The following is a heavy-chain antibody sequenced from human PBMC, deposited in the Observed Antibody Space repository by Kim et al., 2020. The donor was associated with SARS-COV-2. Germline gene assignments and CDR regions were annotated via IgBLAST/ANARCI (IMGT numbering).Heavy chain of an antibody. CDR3: ARLYRGFTNGDLNYHFDY. J-gene: IGHJ4*02. V-gene: IGHV4-59*08. D-gene: IGHD2-8*01. CDR1: GGSMSRQY. Sequence: SETLSLTCTVSGGSMSRQYWGWIRQPPGKGLDYIGYIYYSGSTNYNPSLKSRVTISVDTSKNQFSLRLTSVTAADTAFYYCARLYRGFTNGDLNYHFDYCGQGTLVTVSS. CDR2: IYYSGST.